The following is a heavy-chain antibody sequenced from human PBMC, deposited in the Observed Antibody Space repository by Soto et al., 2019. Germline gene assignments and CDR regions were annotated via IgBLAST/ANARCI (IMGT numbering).Heavy chain of an antibody. CDR3: ACSYGMDV. D-gene: IGHD3-10*02. CDR2: ISSDGTGT. CDR1: EFTFSDYW. Sequence: EMQLVESGGDLVQPGGSLRLSCAASEFTFSDYWMHWVRHAPGKGLVWVSRISSDGTGTTYADSVKGRFTISRDNAKNTLYLQMNSLRDEDTAVYYCACSYGMDVWGQGTTVTVSS. V-gene: IGHV3-74*01. J-gene: IGHJ6*02.